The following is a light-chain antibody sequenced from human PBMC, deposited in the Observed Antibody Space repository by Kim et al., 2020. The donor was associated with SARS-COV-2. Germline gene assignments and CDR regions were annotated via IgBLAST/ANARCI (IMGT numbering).Light chain of an antibody. V-gene: IGLV2-14*01. CDR3: SSYTSSSTVV. CDR1: SSDVGGYNY. Sequence: LTQPASVSGSPGQSITISCTGTSSDVGGYNYVSWYQQQPGKAPKLMIYDVSKRPSGVSNRFSGSKSGNTASLTISGLQAEDEADYYCSSYTSSSTVVFGGGTQLTVL. CDR2: DVS. J-gene: IGLJ2*01.